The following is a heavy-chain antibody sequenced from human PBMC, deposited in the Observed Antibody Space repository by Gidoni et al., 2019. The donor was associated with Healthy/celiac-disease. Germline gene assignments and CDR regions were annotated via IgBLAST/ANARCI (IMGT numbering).Heavy chain of an antibody. CDR3: AKDGDVAMYYFDY. CDR2: ISYDGSNK. CDR1: GFTFSSYV. V-gene: IGHV3-30*18. D-gene: IGHD7-27*01. J-gene: IGHJ4*02. Sequence: QVQLLESGGGGVQPGRSLRRAWAASGFTFSSYVMHWVRQAPGKGLGWVAVISYDGSNKYYADSVQGRFTISRDNSKNTLYLQMNSLRAEDTAVYYCAKDGDVAMYYFDYWGQGTLVTVSS.